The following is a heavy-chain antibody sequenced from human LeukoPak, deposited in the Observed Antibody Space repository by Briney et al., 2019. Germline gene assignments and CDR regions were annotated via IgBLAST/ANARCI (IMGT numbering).Heavy chain of an antibody. Sequence: GASVKVSCTASGYTFTSYGISWVRQAPGQGLEWMGWISAYNGNTNYAQKLQGRVTMTTDTSTSTAYMELRSLRSDDTAVYYCAREYYYDSSGYYYFDHWGQGTLVTVSS. V-gene: IGHV1-18*01. J-gene: IGHJ4*02. CDR3: AREYYYDSSGYYYFDH. CDR2: ISAYNGNT. CDR1: GYTFTSYG. D-gene: IGHD3-22*01.